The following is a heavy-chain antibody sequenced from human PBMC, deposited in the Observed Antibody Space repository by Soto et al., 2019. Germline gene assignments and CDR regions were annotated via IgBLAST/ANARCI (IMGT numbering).Heavy chain of an antibody. CDR3: ARALGQWLVSGWFDP. D-gene: IGHD6-19*01. J-gene: IGHJ5*02. CDR2: INPNSGGT. CDR1: GYTFAGYY. Sequence: ASVKVSCKASGYTFAGYYMHWVRQAPGQGLEWMGWINPNSGGTNYAQKFQGWVTMTRDTSISTAYMELSRLRSDDTAVYYCARALGQWLVSGWFDPWGQGTLVTVSS. V-gene: IGHV1-2*04.